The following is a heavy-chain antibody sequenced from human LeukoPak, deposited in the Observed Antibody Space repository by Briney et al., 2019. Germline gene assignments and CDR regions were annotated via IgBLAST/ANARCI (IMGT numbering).Heavy chain of an antibody. CDR2: IYSSGST. D-gene: IGHD3-16*01. CDR1: GGSISANY. J-gene: IGHJ4*02. Sequence: SETLSLTCTVSGGSISANYWIWMRQSAGKGLEYIGRIYSSGSTNYNPFLKSRVTMSVDTSKNQFSLKLSSVTAADTAVYYCARGYVSYYFDYWGQGTLVTVSS. CDR3: ARGYVSYYFDY. V-gene: IGHV4-4*07.